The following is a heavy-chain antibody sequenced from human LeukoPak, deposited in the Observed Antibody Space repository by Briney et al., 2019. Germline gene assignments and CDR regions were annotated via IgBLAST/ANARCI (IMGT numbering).Heavy chain of an antibody. CDR2: INHSGST. CDR1: GGSFSGYY. Sequence: PSETLSLTCAVYGGSFSGYYWSWIRQPPGKGLEWIGEINHSGSTNYNPSLKSRVTISVDTSKSQFSLKLSSVTAADTAVYYCARGLVVVDDFDYWGQGTLVTVSS. CDR3: ARGLVVVDDFDY. J-gene: IGHJ4*02. D-gene: IGHD2-2*01. V-gene: IGHV4-34*01.